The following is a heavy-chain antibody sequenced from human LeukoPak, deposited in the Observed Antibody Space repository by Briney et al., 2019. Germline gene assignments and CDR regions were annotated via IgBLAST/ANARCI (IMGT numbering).Heavy chain of an antibody. Sequence: SETLSLTCTVSGGSISSSSYYWGWIRQPPGKGLEWIGSIYYSGSTYYNPSLKSRVTISVDTSKNQFSLKLSSVTAADTAVYYCARGLSGWYVRGNWFDPWGQGTLVTVSS. V-gene: IGHV4-39*07. CDR2: IYYSGST. CDR1: GGSISSSSYY. CDR3: ARGLSGWYVRGNWFDP. J-gene: IGHJ5*02. D-gene: IGHD6-19*01.